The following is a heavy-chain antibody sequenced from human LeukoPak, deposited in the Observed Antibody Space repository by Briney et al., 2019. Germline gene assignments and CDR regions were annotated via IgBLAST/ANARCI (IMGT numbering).Heavy chain of an antibody. V-gene: IGHV4-34*01. CDR2: INHSGST. D-gene: IGHD3-3*01. CDR3: ARHAEVTIFGVVPYGFDY. Sequence: SETLSLTCAVYGGSFSGFYWSWIRQPPGEGLEWIGEINHSGSTNYNPSLKSRVTISVDTSKNQFSLKLSSVTAADTAVYYCARHAEVTIFGVVPYGFDYWGQGTLVTVSS. J-gene: IGHJ4*02. CDR1: GGSFSGFY.